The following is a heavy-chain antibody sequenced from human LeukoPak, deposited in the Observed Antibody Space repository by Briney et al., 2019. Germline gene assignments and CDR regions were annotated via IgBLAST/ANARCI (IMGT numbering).Heavy chain of an antibody. CDR1: GGSISSGGYS. CDR3: AREALWDGVDFDY. D-gene: IGHD3-16*01. J-gene: IGHJ4*02. Sequence: RSSETLSLTCAVSGGSISSGGYSWSWIRQPPGRGLEWIGYIDYTGSTNYNPSLKSRLTISVDTSKNQFSLKVRSVTAVDTAVYYCAREALWDGVDFDYWGQGTLVTVSS. V-gene: IGHV4-61*08. CDR2: IDYTGST.